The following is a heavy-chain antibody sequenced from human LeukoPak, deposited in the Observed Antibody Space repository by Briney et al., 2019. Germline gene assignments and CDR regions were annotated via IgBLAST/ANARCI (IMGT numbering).Heavy chain of an antibody. CDR3: ARRIGGSGSYAWFDP. CDR2: ISSSGSTI. J-gene: IGHJ5*02. CDR1: GFTFSDYY. D-gene: IGHD3-10*01. Sequence: GGSLRLSCAASGFTFSDYYMSWIRQAPGKGLEWASYISSSGSTIYYADSVKGRFTISRDNAKNSLYLQMNSLRAEDTAVYYCARRIGGSGSYAWFDPWAREPWSPSPQ. V-gene: IGHV3-11*01.